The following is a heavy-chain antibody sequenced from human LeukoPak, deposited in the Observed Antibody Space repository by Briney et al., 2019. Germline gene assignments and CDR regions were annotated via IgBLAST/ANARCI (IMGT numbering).Heavy chain of an antibody. J-gene: IGHJ6*02. Sequence: GGSLRLSCAASGFTFSSYSMNWVRQAPGKGLEWVSSISSSSSYIYYADSVKGRFTISRDNSKNTLYLQMNSLRAEDMAVYYCAGNDDLDVWGQGTTVTVSS. CDR1: GFTFSSYS. CDR2: ISSSSSYI. V-gene: IGHV3-21*04. D-gene: IGHD3-16*01. CDR3: AGNDDLDV.